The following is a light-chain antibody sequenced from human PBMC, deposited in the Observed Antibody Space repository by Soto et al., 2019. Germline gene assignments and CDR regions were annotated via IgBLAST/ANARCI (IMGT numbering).Light chain of an antibody. CDR3: QQYGSSPMA. V-gene: IGKV1-5*01. J-gene: IGKJ1*01. Sequence: DIQMTQSPSTLSASVGERVTITCRASHSVSSWLAWYQQKPGKAPKLLIFEASTLHRGVPSRFSGSGSGTDFTLTISRLEPEDFAVYYCQQYGSSPMAFGQGTKVEIK. CDR2: EAS. CDR1: HSVSSW.